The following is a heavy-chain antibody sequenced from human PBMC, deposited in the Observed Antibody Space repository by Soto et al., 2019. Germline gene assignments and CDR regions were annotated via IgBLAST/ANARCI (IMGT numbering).Heavy chain of an antibody. CDR3: AKEGAPSSGWYINWFDP. Sequence: GGSLRLSCAASGFTFSSYAMSWVRQAPGKGLEWVSAISGSGGSTYYADSVKGRFTISRDNSKNTLYLQMNSLRAEDTAVYYCAKEGAPSSGWYINWFDPWGQGTLVTVS. J-gene: IGHJ5*02. CDR1: GFTFSSYA. V-gene: IGHV3-23*01. CDR2: ISGSGGST. D-gene: IGHD6-19*01.